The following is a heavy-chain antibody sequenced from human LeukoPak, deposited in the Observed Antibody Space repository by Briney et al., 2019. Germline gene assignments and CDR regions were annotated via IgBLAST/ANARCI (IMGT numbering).Heavy chain of an antibody. CDR2: IYHSGST. V-gene: IGHV4-30-2*01. D-gene: IGHD3-22*01. CDR3: TRRWYYDGSGYYDY. J-gene: IGHJ4*02. Sequence: TASQTLSLTCAVSGGSISSGGYSWSWIRQPPGKGLEWIGYIYHSGSTYYNPSLKSRVTISVDTSKNQFSLKLSSVTAADTAVYYCTRRWYYDGSGYYDYWGQGTLVTVSS. CDR1: GGSISSGGYS.